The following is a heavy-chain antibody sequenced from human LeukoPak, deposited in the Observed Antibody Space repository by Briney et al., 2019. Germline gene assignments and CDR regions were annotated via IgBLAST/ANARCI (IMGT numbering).Heavy chain of an antibody. CDR1: GFTFSSYG. CDR3: AKVRKWGSGSYYAFDI. D-gene: IGHD3-10*01. V-gene: IGHV3-30*02. Sequence: QTGGSLRLSCAASGFTFSSYGMHWVRQAPGKGLEWVAFIRYDGSNKYYADSVKGRFTISRDNSKNTLYLQMNSLRAEDTAVYYCAKVRKWGSGSYYAFDIWGQGTMVTVSS. CDR2: IRYDGSNK. J-gene: IGHJ3*02.